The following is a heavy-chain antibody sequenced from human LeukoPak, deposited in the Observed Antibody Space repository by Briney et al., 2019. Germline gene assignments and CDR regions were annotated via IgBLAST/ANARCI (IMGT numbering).Heavy chain of an antibody. V-gene: IGHV3-21*01. CDR2: ISSSSSYI. Sequence: GGSLRLSCAASGFTFSSYSMNWVRQAPGKGLEWVSSISSSSSYIYYADSVKGRFTISRDNAKNSLYLQMNSLRAEDTAVYYRARDRGYCSSTSCYADRFDYWGQGTLVTASS. D-gene: IGHD2-2*01. CDR1: GFTFSSYS. J-gene: IGHJ4*02. CDR3: ARDRGYCSSTSCYADRFDY.